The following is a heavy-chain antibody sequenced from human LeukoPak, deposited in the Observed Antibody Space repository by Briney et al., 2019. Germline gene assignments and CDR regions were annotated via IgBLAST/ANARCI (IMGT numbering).Heavy chain of an antibody. CDR1: GFTFPSYA. D-gene: IGHD1-26*01. J-gene: IGHJ4*02. V-gene: IGHV3-23*01. CDR2: ISASGGNS. Sequence: GGSLRLSCAASGFTFPSYAMSWVRQAPGRGLEWVSLISASGGNSYYADSVKGRFTVSRDSSKNTLHLQMNSLRAEDTAVYYCARDIELSCWGQGTLVTVSS. CDR3: ARDIELSC.